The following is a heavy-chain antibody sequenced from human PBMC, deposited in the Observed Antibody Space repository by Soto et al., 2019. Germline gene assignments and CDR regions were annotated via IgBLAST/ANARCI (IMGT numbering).Heavy chain of an antibody. CDR2: VYYTGFT. CDR1: GSSVTSGRYY. D-gene: IGHD6-19*01. CDR3: ARWVAATLYYFDY. J-gene: IGHJ4*02. Sequence: SLTCSVSGSSVTSGRYYWTWIRQSPGKGLEWIGYVYYTGFTNYNPSLKSRVTISLDTSKTQFSLELKSVTAADTAVYYCARWVAATLYYFDYWGQGXLVTVYS. V-gene: IGHV4-61*01.